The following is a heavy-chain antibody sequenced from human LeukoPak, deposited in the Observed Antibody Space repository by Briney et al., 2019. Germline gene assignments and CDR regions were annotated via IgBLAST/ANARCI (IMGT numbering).Heavy chain of an antibody. D-gene: IGHD2-8*01. V-gene: IGHV3-15*01. J-gene: IGHJ4*02. CDR1: GLTSSNAW. CDR3: TTTPVLMLYA. Sequence: GGSLRLSCAASGLTSSNAWMSWVRQPPGKGREWVGRIKSKTDGGTTDYAAPVKGRFAISRDDSKNTLYLQMNSLKTEDTAVYYCTTTPVLMLYAWGQGTLVTVSS. CDR2: IKSKTDGGTT.